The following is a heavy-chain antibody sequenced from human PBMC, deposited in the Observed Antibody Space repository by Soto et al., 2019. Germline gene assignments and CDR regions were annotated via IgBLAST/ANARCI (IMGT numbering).Heavy chain of an antibody. D-gene: IGHD6-6*01. J-gene: IGHJ6*02. CDR1: GGTFSSYA. V-gene: IGHV1-69*12. CDR3: ARGQGYSSSSDYYYYYGMDV. Sequence: QVQLVQSGAEVKKPGSSVKVSCKASGGTFSSYAISWVRQAPGQGLEWMGGIIPIFGTANYAQKFQGRVTITADEATSTAYMELSSLRSEDTAVYYCARGQGYSSSSDYYYYYGMDVWGQGTTVTVSS. CDR2: IIPIFGTA.